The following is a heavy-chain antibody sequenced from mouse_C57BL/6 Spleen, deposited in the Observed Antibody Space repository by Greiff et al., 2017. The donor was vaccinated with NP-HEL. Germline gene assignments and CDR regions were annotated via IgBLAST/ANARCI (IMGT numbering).Heavy chain of an antibody. CDR1: GYSITSGYY. V-gene: IGHV3-6*01. J-gene: IGHJ4*01. CDR3: ASGGAWDDYAMDY. Sequence: DVKLQESGPGLVKPSQSLSLTCSVTGYSITSGYYWNWIRQFPGNKLEWMGYISYDGSNNYNPSLKNRISITRDTSKNQFFLKLNSVTTEDTATYYCASGGAWDDYAMDYWGQGTSVTVSS. D-gene: IGHD4-1*01. CDR2: ISYDGSN.